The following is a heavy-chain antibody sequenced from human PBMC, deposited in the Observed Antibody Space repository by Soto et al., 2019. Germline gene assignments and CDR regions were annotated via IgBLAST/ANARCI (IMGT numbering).Heavy chain of an antibody. D-gene: IGHD4-4*01. Sequence: QVQLVESGGGVVQPGRSLRLSCADSGFTFSSYAMHWVRQAPGKGLEWVAVISYDGSNKYYADSVKGRFTISRDNSKNPLYLQMNSLRAKDTAVYYCARPLWRNDYNWGYFDLWGRGTLVTVSS. CDR2: ISYDGSNK. J-gene: IGHJ2*01. V-gene: IGHV3-30-3*01. CDR1: GFTFSSYA. CDR3: ARPLWRNDYNWGYFDL.